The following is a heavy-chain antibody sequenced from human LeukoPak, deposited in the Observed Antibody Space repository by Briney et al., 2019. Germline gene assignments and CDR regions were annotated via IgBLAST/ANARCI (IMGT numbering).Heavy chain of an antibody. CDR3: ARVYGGGSYYSDY. CDR2: ISGSGGST. V-gene: IGHV3-23*01. Sequence: GGSLRLSCAASGFTFSSYEMNWVRQAPGKGLEWVSAISGSGGSTYYADSVKGRFTISRDNSKNTLYLQMNSLRVEDTAVYYCARVYGGGSYYSDYWGQGTLVTVSS. D-gene: IGHD1-26*01. J-gene: IGHJ4*02. CDR1: GFTFSSYE.